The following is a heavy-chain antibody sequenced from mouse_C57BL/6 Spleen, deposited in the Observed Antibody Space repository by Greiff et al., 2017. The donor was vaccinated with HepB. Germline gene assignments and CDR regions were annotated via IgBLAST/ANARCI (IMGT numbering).Heavy chain of an antibody. Sequence: EVKLVESEGGLVQPGSSMKLSCTASGFTFSDYYMAWVRQVPEKGLEWVANINYDGSSTYYLDSLKSRFIISRDNAKNILYLQMSSLKSEDTATYYCARSYYGSLSMDYWGQGTSVTVSS. J-gene: IGHJ4*01. CDR1: GFTFSDYY. CDR2: INYDGSST. CDR3: ARSYYGSLSMDY. V-gene: IGHV5-16*01. D-gene: IGHD1-1*01.